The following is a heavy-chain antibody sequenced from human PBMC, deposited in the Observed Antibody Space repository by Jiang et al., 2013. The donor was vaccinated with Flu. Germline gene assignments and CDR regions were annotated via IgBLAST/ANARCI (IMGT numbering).Heavy chain of an antibody. CDR2: INPNSGGT. D-gene: IGHD2-15*01. CDR3: ARGVVVVVAATREDWDYYYGMDV. Sequence: GAEVKKPGASVKVSCKASGYTFTGYYMHWVRQAPGQGLEWMGWINPNSGGTNYAQKFQGRVTMTRDTSISTAYMELSRLRSDDTAVYYCARGVVVVVAATREDWDYYYGMDVWGQGTTVTVSS. V-gene: IGHV1-2*02. CDR1: GYTFTGYY. J-gene: IGHJ6*02.